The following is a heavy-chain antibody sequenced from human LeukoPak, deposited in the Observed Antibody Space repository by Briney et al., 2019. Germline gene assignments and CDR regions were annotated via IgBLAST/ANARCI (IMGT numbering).Heavy chain of an antibody. J-gene: IGHJ4*02. Sequence: PGGSLKLSCAASGXTFSSYTMNWVRQAPGKGLEWVSSISSSSSYIYYADSVKGRFTISRDNAKNSLNLQMNSLRAEDTAVYYCARGSGVQVWSSLDYWGQGTLVTVPS. CDR1: GXTFSSYT. V-gene: IGHV3-21*01. CDR2: ISSSSSYI. CDR3: ARGSGVQVWSSLDY. D-gene: IGHD5-18*01.